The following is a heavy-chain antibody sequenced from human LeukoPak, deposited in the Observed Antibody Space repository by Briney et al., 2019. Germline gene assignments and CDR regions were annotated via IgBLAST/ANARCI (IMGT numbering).Heavy chain of an antibody. J-gene: IGHJ4*02. CDR1: GGTFSSYA. V-gene: IGHV1-69*04. CDR3: ARAPVQYYDFWSGYYSFDY. CDR2: IIPILGIA. D-gene: IGHD3-3*01. Sequence: SVKVSCKASGGTFSSYAISWVRQAPGQGLEWMGRIIPILGIANYAQKFQGRVTITADKSTSTAYMELSSLRSEDTAVYYCARAPVQYYDFWSGYYSFDYWGQGTLVTVSS.